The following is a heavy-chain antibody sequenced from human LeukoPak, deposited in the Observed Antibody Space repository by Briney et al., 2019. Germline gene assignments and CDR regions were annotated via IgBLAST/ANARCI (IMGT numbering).Heavy chain of an antibody. D-gene: IGHD5-24*01. CDR2: ISRSDNTI. CDR1: GFTFSSYE. Sequence: GGSLRLSCAASGFTFSSYEINWVRQAPGKGLEWVSYISRSDNTIYYADSVKGRFTISRDNARNSLFLQMNSLRAEDTAVYYCVVGRDGHKYFDYWGQGTLVTVSS. J-gene: IGHJ4*02. CDR3: VVGRDGHKYFDY. V-gene: IGHV3-48*03.